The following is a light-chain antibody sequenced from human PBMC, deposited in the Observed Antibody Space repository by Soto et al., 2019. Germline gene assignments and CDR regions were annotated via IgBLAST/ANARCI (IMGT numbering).Light chain of an antibody. J-gene: IGKJ5*01. CDR2: GAS. CDR1: QSVSSNY. CDR3: QQWGSSVWT. Sequence: EIVLPQSPGTLSLSPGESVTLSCRASQSVSSNYLAWYQQKPGQAPRVLIYGASSRATGIPDRLSGSVSGTDFSLTISRLEPEEWAVYYGQQWGSSVWTFGQGTRLEIK. V-gene: IGKV3-20*01.